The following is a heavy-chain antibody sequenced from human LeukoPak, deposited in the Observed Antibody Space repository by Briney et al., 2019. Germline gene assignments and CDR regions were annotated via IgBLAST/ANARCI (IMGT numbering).Heavy chain of an antibody. Sequence: SETLSLTCAVYGDSFSGYYWSWIRQPPGKGLEWIGEINHSGSTNYNPSLKSRVTISVDTSKNQFSLKLSSVTAADTAVYYCARDNFLDGGYLDAFDIWGQGTMVTVSS. CDR3: ARDNFLDGGYLDAFDI. CDR1: GDSFSGYY. CDR2: INHSGST. V-gene: IGHV4-34*01. D-gene: IGHD1-26*01. J-gene: IGHJ3*02.